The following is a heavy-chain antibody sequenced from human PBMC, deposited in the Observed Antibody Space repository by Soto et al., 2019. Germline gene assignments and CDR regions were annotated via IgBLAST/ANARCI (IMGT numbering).Heavy chain of an antibody. D-gene: IGHD1-26*01. Sequence: QVQLVQSGAEVKKPGSSVKVSCKASGGTFSSYIISWVRQAPGQGLEWMGRIIPILGIANYAQKFQGRVTITADKSTSTAYMELISLRSEDTAVYYCSRFPQTAIVGAACFDYWGQGTLVTVSS. CDR3: SRFPQTAIVGAACFDY. CDR2: IIPILGIA. V-gene: IGHV1-69*02. J-gene: IGHJ4*02. CDR1: GGTFSSYI.